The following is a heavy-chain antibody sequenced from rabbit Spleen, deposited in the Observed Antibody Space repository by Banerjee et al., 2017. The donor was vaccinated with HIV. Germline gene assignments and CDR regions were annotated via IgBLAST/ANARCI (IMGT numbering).Heavy chain of an antibody. CDR2: MDTGSSGFT. Sequence: QSLEESGGGLVQPEGSLTLTCTASGFSFNNNYYMCWVHQAPGKGLEWIACMDTGSSGFTYFASWAKGRFTISKTSSTTVTLQMTSLTAADTATYFCARDSGSSFSSYGMDLWGPGTLVTVS. CDR1: GFSFNNNYY. D-gene: IGHD8-1*01. J-gene: IGHJ6*01. CDR3: ARDSGSSFSSYGMDL. V-gene: IGHV1S40*01.